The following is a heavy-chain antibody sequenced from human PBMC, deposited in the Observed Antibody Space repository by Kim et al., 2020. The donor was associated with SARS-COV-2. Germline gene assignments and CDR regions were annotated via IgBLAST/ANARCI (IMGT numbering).Heavy chain of an antibody. Sequence: SETLSLTCTVSGGSVSSGSYYWSWIRQPPGKGLEWIGDIYNSGSTNYSPSLKSRVTIAIATSKNLFSLNLGSVTAADTAVYFCARVGSGYRYGFFFDYWGQGTLVTVSS. CDR3: ARVGSGYRYGFFFDY. J-gene: IGHJ4*02. CDR2: IYNSGST. D-gene: IGHD3-3*01. CDR1: GGSVSSGSYY. V-gene: IGHV4-61*01.